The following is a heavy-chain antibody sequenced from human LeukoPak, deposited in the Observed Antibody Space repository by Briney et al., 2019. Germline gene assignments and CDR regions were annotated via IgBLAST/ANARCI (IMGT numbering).Heavy chain of an antibody. CDR3: AREWDRYSYGSESDYFDY. Sequence: PGRSLRLSCAASGFTFSSYAMHWVRQAPGKGLEWVAVISYDGSNKYYADSVKGRFTISRDNSKNTLYLQMNSLRAEDTAVYYCAREWDRYSYGSESDYFDYWGQGTLVTVSS. CDR2: ISYDGSNK. J-gene: IGHJ4*02. D-gene: IGHD5-18*01. V-gene: IGHV3-30-3*01. CDR1: GFTFSSYA.